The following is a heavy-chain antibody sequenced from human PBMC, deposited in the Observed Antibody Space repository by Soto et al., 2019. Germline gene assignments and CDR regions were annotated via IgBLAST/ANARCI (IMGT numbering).Heavy chain of an antibody. J-gene: IGHJ6*02. CDR1: GFTFTSSA. CDR2: IVVGSGNT. V-gene: IGHV1-58*01. CDR3: AAGESAPTLYDILTGYRPLYYYYGMDV. Sequence: SVKVSCKASGFTFTSSAVQWVRQARGQRLEWIGWIVVGSGNTNYAQKFQERVTITRDMSTSTAYMELSSLRSEDTAVYYCAAGESAPTLYDILTGYRPLYYYYGMDVWGQGTTVTVS. D-gene: IGHD3-9*01.